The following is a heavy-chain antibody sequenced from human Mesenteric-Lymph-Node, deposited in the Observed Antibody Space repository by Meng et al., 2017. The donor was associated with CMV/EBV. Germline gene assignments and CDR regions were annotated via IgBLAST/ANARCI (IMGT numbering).Heavy chain of an antibody. J-gene: IGHJ4*02. D-gene: IGHD6-13*01. V-gene: IGHV3-66*04. Sequence: SWEASGFTVSSNYMSWVRQAPGKGLEWVSVLYSGGSTYYADSVKGRFTISRDNSRNTLYLQMNSLRAEDTAVYYCARRNSNWYYFDYWGQGTLVTVSS. CDR1: GFTVSSNY. CDR2: LYSGGST. CDR3: ARRNSNWYYFDY.